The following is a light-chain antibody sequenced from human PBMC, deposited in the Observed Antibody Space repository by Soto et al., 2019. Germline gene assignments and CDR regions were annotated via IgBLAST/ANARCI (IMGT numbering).Light chain of an antibody. J-gene: IGLJ1*01. V-gene: IGLV2-8*01. CDR1: SSDVGGYNY. CDR2: EVS. CDR3: SSYAGSNIPYV. Sequence: QSVLTQPPSASGSPGQSVTISCTGTSSDVGGYNYVSWYQQHPGKAPKLMIYEVSKRPSGVPDRFSGSKSGNTASLTGSGLQAEDEAEYYCSSYAGSNIPYVFGTGTKLTVL.